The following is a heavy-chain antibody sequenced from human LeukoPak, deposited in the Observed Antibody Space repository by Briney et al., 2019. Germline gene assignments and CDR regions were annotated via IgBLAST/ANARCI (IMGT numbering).Heavy chain of an antibody. D-gene: IGHD6-19*01. CDR1: GFTCSSYE. J-gene: IGHJ5*02. CDR3: ARGLAVAGDGSWFDP. V-gene: IGHV3-48*03. Sequence: GGSLRLSCAASGFTCSSYEMNWVRQAPGKGLEWVSYISSSGSTIYYADSVKGRFTISRDNAKNSLYLQMNSLRAEDTAVYYCARGLAVAGDGSWFDPWGQGTLVTVSS. CDR2: ISSSGSTI.